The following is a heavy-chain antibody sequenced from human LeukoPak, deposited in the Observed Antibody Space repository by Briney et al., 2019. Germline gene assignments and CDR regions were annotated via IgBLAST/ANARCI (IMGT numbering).Heavy chain of an antibody. CDR1: GGTFSSYA. Sequence: SVKVSCKASGGTFSSYAISWVRQAPGQGLEWMGGIIPIFGTANYAQKFQGRVTITADESTSTAYMELSSLRSEDTAVYYCARLFGCGGDCYYFDYWGQGTLVTVSS. V-gene: IGHV1-69*13. D-gene: IGHD2-21*02. CDR2: IIPIFGTA. CDR3: ARLFGCGGDCYYFDY. J-gene: IGHJ4*02.